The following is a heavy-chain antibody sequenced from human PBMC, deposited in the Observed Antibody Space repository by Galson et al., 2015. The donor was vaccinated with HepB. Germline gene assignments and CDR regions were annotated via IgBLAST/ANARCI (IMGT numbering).Heavy chain of an antibody. CDR1: RFTFSDYG. J-gene: IGHJ5*02. CDR3: ARATLTWFDP. Sequence: SLRLSCAASRFTFSDYGMSWIRQAPGKGLEWVSYISGSGRTSIFYADSVKGRFTISRDNAKNSLYLQMTSLRAEDTAVYYCARATLTWFDPWGQGTLVTVSS. CDR2: ISGSGRTSI. D-gene: IGHD2/OR15-2a*01. V-gene: IGHV3-11*01.